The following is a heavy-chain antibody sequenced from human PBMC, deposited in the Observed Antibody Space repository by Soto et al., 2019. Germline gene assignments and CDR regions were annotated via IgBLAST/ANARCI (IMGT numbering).Heavy chain of an antibody. D-gene: IGHD2-8*01. CDR1: GGSISSGGYY. CDR2: IYYSGSS. Sequence: SETLSLTCTVSGGSISSGGYYWSWIRQHPGKGLEWIGNIYYSGSSYYNPSLKSRVMISVDTSKNQFSLKLSSVTAADTAVYYCARGRDSVLNYGMDVWGQGTTVTVSS. J-gene: IGHJ6*02. CDR3: ARGRDSVLNYGMDV. V-gene: IGHV4-31*03.